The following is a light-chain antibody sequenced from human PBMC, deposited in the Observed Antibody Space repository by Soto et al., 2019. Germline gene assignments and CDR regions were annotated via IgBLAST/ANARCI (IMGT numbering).Light chain of an antibody. CDR1: QDINKY. V-gene: IGKV1-9*01. J-gene: IGKJ5*01. CDR3: QHLTAYPIT. CDR2: FVS. Sequence: DIQLPQSPSFLSASVGDRVTITCRASQDINKYLAWYQQKPGEAPKLLIYFVSTLQSGVPSSFSGSGSGTEFTLTISDLQPEDFATYYCQHLTAYPITFGQGTRLEIK.